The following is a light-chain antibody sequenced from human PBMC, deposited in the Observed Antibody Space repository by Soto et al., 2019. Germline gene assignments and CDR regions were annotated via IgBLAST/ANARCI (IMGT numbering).Light chain of an antibody. CDR1: SSDVGGYNF. V-gene: IGLV2-14*03. Sequence: QSALTQPASVSGSPGQSITISCTGTSSDVGGYNFVSWYQHHPGKAPKLIIYDVNNRPSGVSNRFSGSKSGNTASLTISGLQAEDEADYYCTSYTNSSTYVFGTGTKLTVL. J-gene: IGLJ1*01. CDR2: DVN. CDR3: TSYTNSSTYV.